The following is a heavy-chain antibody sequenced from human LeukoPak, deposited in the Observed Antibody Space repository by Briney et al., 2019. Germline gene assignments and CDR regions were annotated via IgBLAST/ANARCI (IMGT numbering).Heavy chain of an antibody. V-gene: IGHV4-39*01. Sequence: PSETLSLTCTVSGGSISSSSYYWGWIRQPPGKGQGWIGSISYSGTTYYNPSLKSRVTISVDTSKNQFSLKLSSVTAADTAVYYCARSQGHRRVPWFDPWGQGTLVTVSS. J-gene: IGHJ5*02. CDR2: ISYSGTT. CDR3: ARSQGHRRVPWFDP. CDR1: GGSISSSSYY.